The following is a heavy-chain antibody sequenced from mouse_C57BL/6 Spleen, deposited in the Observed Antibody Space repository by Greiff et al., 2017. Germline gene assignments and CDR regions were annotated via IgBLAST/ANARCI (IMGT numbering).Heavy chain of an antibody. CDR3: ARSAYSNYPYYYAMDY. CDR1: GYTFTGYW. D-gene: IGHD2-5*01. V-gene: IGHV1-9*01. J-gene: IGHJ4*01. Sequence: VQLVESGAELMKPGASVKLSCKATGYTFTGYWIEWVKQRPGHGLEWIGEILPGSGSTNYNEKFKGKSTFNADTSSNTAYMQLSSLTTEDSAIYYCARSAYSNYPYYYAMDYWGQGTSVTVSS. CDR2: ILPGSGST.